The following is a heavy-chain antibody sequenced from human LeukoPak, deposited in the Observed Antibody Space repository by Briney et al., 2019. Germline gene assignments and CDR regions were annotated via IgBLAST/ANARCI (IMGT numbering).Heavy chain of an antibody. J-gene: IGHJ4*02. V-gene: IGHV3-7*03. Sequence: PGGSLRLSCAASGFTFDDYAKHWVRQAPGKGLEWVANIKLDGSEKNYVDSVKGRFTISRDNTKNSLYLQMNSLRVEDTAVFYCARDQYDTWSRRGNFDSWGQGTLVIVSS. CDR1: GFTFDDYA. CDR2: IKLDGSEK. D-gene: IGHD3-3*01. CDR3: ARDQYDTWSRRGNFDS.